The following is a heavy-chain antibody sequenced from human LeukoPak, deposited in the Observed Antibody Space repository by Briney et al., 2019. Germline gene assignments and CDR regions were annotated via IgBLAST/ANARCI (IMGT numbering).Heavy chain of an antibody. J-gene: IGHJ5*02. V-gene: IGHV3-23*01. D-gene: IGHD1-26*01. CDR3: AQNQWEFLA. Sequence: GGSLRLSCAASGFTFSSYAMSWVRQAPGKGLEWVSGVSEGGGSTYSADSVQGRFTISRDNSKNTRYLQMNSLRAEDTAAYFCAQNQWEFLAWGQGTLVTVSS. CDR1: GFTFSSYA. CDR2: VSEGGGST.